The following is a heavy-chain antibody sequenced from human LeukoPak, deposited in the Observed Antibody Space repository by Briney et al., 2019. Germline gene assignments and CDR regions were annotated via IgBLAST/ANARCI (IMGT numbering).Heavy chain of an antibody. CDR2: IYSGGST. CDR3: ASTESGSQGYYYYYMDV. Sequence: GGSLRLSCAASGFTVSSNYMSGVGQAPGKGLEWVSVIYSGGSTYYADSVKGRFTISRDNSKNTLYLQMNSLRAEDTAVYYCASTESGSQGYYYYYMDVWGKGTTVTVSS. CDR1: GFTVSSNY. D-gene: IGHD1-26*01. J-gene: IGHJ6*03. V-gene: IGHV3-66*02.